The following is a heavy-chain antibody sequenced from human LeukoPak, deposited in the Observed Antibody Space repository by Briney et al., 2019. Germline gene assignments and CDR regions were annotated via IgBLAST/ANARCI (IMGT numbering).Heavy chain of an antibody. Sequence: SQTLSLTCTVSGGSISSGSYYWSWIRQPAGKGLEWIGRIYTSGSTNYNPSLKSRVTISVDTSKNQFSLKLSSVTAADTAVYYCARALTGADYWGQGTLVTVSS. D-gene: IGHD3-9*01. J-gene: IGHJ4*02. CDR2: IYTSGST. V-gene: IGHV4-61*02. CDR1: GGSISSGSYY. CDR3: ARALTGADY.